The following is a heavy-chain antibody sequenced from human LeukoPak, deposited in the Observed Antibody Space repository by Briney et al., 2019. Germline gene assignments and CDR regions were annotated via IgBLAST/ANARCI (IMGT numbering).Heavy chain of an antibody. Sequence: GESLQISCKGSGYSFADYWIGWVRRMPGKGLEWMGIIYPGDSDTRYSPSFQGQVTISADKSISTAYLQWSSLKASDTAMYYCGRHRSSGYYDYWGQGTLVTVSS. V-gene: IGHV5-51*01. CDR3: GRHRSSGYYDY. CDR2: IYPGDSDT. D-gene: IGHD3-22*01. CDR1: GYSFADYW. J-gene: IGHJ4*02.